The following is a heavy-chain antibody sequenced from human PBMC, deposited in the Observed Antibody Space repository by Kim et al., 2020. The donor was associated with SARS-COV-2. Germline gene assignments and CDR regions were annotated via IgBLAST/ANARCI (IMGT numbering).Heavy chain of an antibody. J-gene: IGHJ4*02. CDR3: VRDSSGSY. Sequence: GGSLRLSCTAEVSFSRHWMHWVRQTPGKGLEWVSCINGDGSFISYADSVTGRFTISRDNTKNTVFLQMNSLRVEDTALYYCVRDSSGSYWGQGTLVSVS. V-gene: IGHV3-74*01. CDR1: EVSFSRHW. D-gene: IGHD3-22*01. CDR2: INGDGSFI.